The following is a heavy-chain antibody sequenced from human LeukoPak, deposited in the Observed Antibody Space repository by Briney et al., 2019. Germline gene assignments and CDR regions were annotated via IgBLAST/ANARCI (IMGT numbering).Heavy chain of an antibody. Sequence: GGSLRLSCAASGFTFSSYAMSWVRQAPGKGLEWVSGISGSGDSTVYADAVKGRFTISRDNSRSTLYLQMNTLRGDDTAVYYCAKDLLYGSGSYSWGVFDYWGQGTLVTVSS. CDR2: ISGSGDST. V-gene: IGHV3-23*01. J-gene: IGHJ4*02. D-gene: IGHD3-10*01. CDR1: GFTFSSYA. CDR3: AKDLLYGSGSYSWGVFDY.